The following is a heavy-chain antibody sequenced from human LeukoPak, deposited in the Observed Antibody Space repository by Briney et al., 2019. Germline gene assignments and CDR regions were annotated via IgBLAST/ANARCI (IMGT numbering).Heavy chain of an antibody. V-gene: IGHV3-23*01. D-gene: IGHD3-22*01. J-gene: IGHJ3*02. CDR3: AKVEGYYGSSGYPPLDAFDI. CDR2: ISGSGGST. Sequence: GGSLRLSCAASGFTFSSYAMSWVRQAPGKGLEWVSAISGSGGSTYYADSVKGRFTISRDNSKNTLYLQMNSLRAEDTAVYYCAKVEGYYGSSGYPPLDAFDIWGQGTMVTVSS. CDR1: GFTFSSYA.